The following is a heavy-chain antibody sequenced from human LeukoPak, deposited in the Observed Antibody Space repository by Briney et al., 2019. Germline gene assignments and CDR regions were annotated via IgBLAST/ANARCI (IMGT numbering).Heavy chain of an antibody. CDR3: ARMDSSGYFDY. CDR1: GFTFSSYW. J-gene: IGHJ4*02. Sequence: PGGSLRLSCAASGFTFSSYWMGWVRQAPGKGLEWVANIKKDGSEKYYVDSVKGRFTISRDNAKNSLYLQMNSLRVEDTAVYYCARMDSSGYFDYWGQGTLVTVSS. CDR2: IKKDGSEK. D-gene: IGHD3-22*01. V-gene: IGHV3-7*01.